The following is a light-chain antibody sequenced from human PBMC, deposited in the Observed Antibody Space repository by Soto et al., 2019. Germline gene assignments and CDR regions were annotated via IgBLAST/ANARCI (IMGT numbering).Light chain of an antibody. Sequence: EMVMTQSPATLSVSPGERVTLSCRASESVHRNLAWYQQKPGQGPSLLIYYASTRATGVPDRVTGSGSGTEFTLTISSLQSEDFGVYHCQHYSNWPPTFGPGTTVEIK. V-gene: IGKV3-15*01. CDR1: ESVHRN. J-gene: IGKJ3*01. CDR3: QHYSNWPPT. CDR2: YAS.